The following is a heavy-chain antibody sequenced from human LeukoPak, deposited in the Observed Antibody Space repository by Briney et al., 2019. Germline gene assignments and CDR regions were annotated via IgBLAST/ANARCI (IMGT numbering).Heavy chain of an antibody. Sequence: PGGSLTPPCAASGFAFSSHSMHWLRQAPGKALEWVASISSSGSYKYYADSLKGRSTISRDNADNAVFLQLNSLTVEDTAVYYCARGMIRGALWCVDFWGLGSLVTVSS. D-gene: IGHD4/OR15-4a*01. CDR2: ISSSGSYK. J-gene: IGHJ4*02. V-gene: IGHV3-21*01. CDR1: GFAFSSHS. CDR3: ARGMIRGALWCVDF.